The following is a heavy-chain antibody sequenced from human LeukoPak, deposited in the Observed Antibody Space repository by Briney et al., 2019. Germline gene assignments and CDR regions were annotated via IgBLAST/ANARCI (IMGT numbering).Heavy chain of an antibody. CDR2: IYTSGST. CDR1: GGSISSGSYY. D-gene: IGHD3-3*01. V-gene: IGHV4-61*02. J-gene: IGHJ6*03. CDR3: AGPDFWSGESYYYYMDV. Sequence: SETLSLTCTVSGGSISSGSYYWSWIRQPAGKGLEWIGRIYTSGSTNYNPSLKSRVTISVDTSKNQFSLKLSSVTAADTAVYYCAGPDFWSGESYYYYMDVWGKGTTVTVSS.